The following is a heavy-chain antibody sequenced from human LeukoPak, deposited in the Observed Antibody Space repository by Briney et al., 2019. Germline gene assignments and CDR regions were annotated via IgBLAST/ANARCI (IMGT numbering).Heavy chain of an antibody. J-gene: IGHJ4*02. Sequence: SETLSLTCTVSGGSISSYYWSWIRQPPGKGLEWIGYIYYSGSTNYNPSLKSRVTISVDTSKNQFSLKLSSVTAADTAVYYCARDYGGYFDHWGQGTLVTVSS. CDR2: IYYSGST. CDR3: ARDYGGYFDH. D-gene: IGHD4-23*01. V-gene: IGHV4-59*01. CDR1: GGSISSYY.